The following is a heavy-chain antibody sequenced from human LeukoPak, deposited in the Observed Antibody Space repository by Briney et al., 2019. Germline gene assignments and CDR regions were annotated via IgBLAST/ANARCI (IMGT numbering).Heavy chain of an antibody. D-gene: IGHD2-2*01. V-gene: IGHV1-69*06. Sequence: SVKVSCKASGGTFSSYAISWVRQAPGQGLEWMGGIIPIFGTANYAQRFQGRVTITADKSTSTAYMELSSLRSEDTAVYYCARGVVPAAMVTYYFDYWGQGTLVTVSS. CDR1: GGTFSSYA. CDR3: ARGVVPAAMVTYYFDY. J-gene: IGHJ4*02. CDR2: IIPIFGTA.